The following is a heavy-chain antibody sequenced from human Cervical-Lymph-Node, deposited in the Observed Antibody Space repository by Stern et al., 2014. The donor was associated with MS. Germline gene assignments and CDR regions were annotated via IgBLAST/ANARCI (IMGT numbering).Heavy chain of an antibody. D-gene: IGHD1-7*01. J-gene: IGHJ4*02. V-gene: IGHV3-33*01. CDR1: GFTFSNYG. Sequence: VQLVESGGGVVQPGRSLRLSCAASGFTFSNYGMHWVRQAPGKGLEWLAVIWYDGNKKYYADSVKGRFTISRDTSKNTLFLQMSSLTAEDTALYYCARGNWNYEGMGYWGQGTLVTVSS. CDR2: IWYDGNKK. CDR3: ARGNWNYEGMGY.